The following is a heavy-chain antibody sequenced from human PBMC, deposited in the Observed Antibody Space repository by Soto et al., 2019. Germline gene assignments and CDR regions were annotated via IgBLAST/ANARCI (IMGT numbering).Heavy chain of an antibody. Sequence: ASVKVSCKASGYTFTGYYMQWVRQAPGQRLEWMGWINPNSGGTNYAQKFQGWVTMTRDTSISTAYMELSRLRSDDTAVYYCARGRAAGTFDYWGQGTLVTVSS. CDR2: INPNSGGT. D-gene: IGHD6-13*01. CDR1: GYTFTGYY. V-gene: IGHV1-2*04. CDR3: ARGRAAGTFDY. J-gene: IGHJ4*02.